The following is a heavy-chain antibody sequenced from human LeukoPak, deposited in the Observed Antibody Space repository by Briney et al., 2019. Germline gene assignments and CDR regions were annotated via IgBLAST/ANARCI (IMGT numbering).Heavy chain of an antibody. D-gene: IGHD3-10*01. V-gene: IGHV4-34*01. CDR1: GGSFSGYY. J-gene: IGHJ3*02. CDR2: INHIGST. Sequence: AEPLSLTCAVYGGSFSGYYWSWIRQPPGKGLEWIGEINHIGSTNYNPSLKSPVTISVDTSKNQFFLKLSSVTAADTAVYYCARKVPHSQRRITMVRGVRGAFDIWGQGTMVTVSS. CDR3: ARKVPHSQRRITMVRGVRGAFDI.